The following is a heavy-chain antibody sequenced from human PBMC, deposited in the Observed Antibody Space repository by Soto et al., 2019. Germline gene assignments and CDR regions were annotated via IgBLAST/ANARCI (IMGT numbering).Heavy chain of an antibody. J-gene: IGHJ4*02. CDR3: ARVLDITGTFNYYFDY. V-gene: IGHV3-30-3*01. CDR1: GFTFSSYA. CDR2: ISYDGSNK. D-gene: IGHD1-7*01. Sequence: GGSLRLSCAASGFTFSSYAMHWVRQAPGKGLEWVAVISYDGSNKYYADSVKGRFTISSDNSKNTLYLQMNSLRAEDTAVYYCARVLDITGTFNYYFDYWGQGTLVTVSS.